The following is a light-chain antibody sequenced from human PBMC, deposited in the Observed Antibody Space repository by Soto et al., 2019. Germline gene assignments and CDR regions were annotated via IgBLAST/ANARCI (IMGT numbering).Light chain of an antibody. Sequence: DIQITQSPSTLSASVGDRGTITCRASQSISPWLAWYQQKPGKAPKLLIFDASNLESGVPSRFSGSGSGTEFTLTISSLQPDDFATYYCLQYHTYRTFGQGTKVDIK. CDR1: QSISPW. CDR2: DAS. V-gene: IGKV1-5*01. CDR3: LQYHTYRT. J-gene: IGKJ1*01.